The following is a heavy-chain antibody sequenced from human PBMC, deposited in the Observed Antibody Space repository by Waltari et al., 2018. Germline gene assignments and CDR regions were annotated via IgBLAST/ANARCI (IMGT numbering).Heavy chain of an antibody. CDR2: INPNSGGT. D-gene: IGHD6-13*01. Sequence: QVQLVQSGAEVKKPGASVKVSCKASGYTFTGYYMHWVRQAPGQGLEWRGRINPNSGGTNYAQKVQGRVTITAETSTDTAYMELSSLRSEDTAVYYCATGILGSSSSYGMDVWGQGTTVTVSS. J-gene: IGHJ6*02. CDR1: GYTFTGYY. CDR3: ATGILGSSSSYGMDV. V-gene: IGHV1-2*06.